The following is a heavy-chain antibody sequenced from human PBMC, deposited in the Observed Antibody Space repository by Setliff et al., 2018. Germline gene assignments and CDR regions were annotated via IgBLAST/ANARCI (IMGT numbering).Heavy chain of an antibody. V-gene: IGHV4-4*09. Sequence: SETLSLTCSVSGGSISPYFWSWIRQPPGKGLEWIGYIYHNGNTNFNPSLKTRVTISVDTSKNQFSLELNSVSATDTAVYYCARGCAAGACYSDYYYYMDVWGKGTTVTVSS. CDR3: ARGCAAGACYSDYYYYMDV. CDR2: IYHNGNT. D-gene: IGHD2-15*01. CDR1: GGSISPYF. J-gene: IGHJ6*03.